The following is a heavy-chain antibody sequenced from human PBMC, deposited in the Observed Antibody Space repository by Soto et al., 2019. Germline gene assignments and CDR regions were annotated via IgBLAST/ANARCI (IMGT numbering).Heavy chain of an antibody. CDR2: FIPVFGTG. CDR3: ALISEFTYGYGLGYSLDS. V-gene: IGHV1-69*01. D-gene: IGHD5-18*01. J-gene: IGHJ4*02. Sequence: QVELVQSGADVKKPGASMRVSCKASGGPFKNYAFSWVRQAPGQGLEWMGGFIPVFGTGTYAEQFEGRISITADESTKTIYMDLRSLRSDATAVYYCALISEFTYGYGLGYSLDSWGQGTLIIVSS. CDR1: GGPFKNYA.